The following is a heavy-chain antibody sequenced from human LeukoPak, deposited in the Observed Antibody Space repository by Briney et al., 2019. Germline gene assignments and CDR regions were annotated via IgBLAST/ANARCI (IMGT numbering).Heavy chain of an antibody. Sequence: GGSLRLSCAASGFTVSSNYMSWVRQAPGKGLEWVSVIYSGGSTYYADSVKGRFTISRDNSKNTLYLQMNSLRAEDTAAYYCARGSASYYGSGSYYYWGQGTLVTVSS. D-gene: IGHD3-10*01. CDR1: GFTVSSNY. CDR3: ARGSASYYGSGSYYY. V-gene: IGHV3-66*01. CDR2: IYSGGST. J-gene: IGHJ4*02.